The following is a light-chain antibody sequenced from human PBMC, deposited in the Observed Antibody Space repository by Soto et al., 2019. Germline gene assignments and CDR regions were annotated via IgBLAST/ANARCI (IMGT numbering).Light chain of an antibody. CDR1: SSDVGGYNY. V-gene: IGLV2-14*01. CDR2: EVS. CDR3: RSYTSSNTLEV. J-gene: IGLJ3*02. Sequence: QSALTQPASVSGSPGQSITISCTGTSSDVGGYNYVSWYQQHPGKAPKLMIYEVSNRPSGVSNRFSGSKSGNTASLTISGLQAEDKADYYCRSYTSSNTLEVFGGGTKLTVL.